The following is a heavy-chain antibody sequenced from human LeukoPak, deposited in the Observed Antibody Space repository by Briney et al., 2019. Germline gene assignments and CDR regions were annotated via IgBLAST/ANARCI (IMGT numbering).Heavy chain of an antibody. Sequence: KPSETLSLTCTVSGGSISSYYWSWIRQPPGKGLEWIGYIYYSGSTNYNPSLKSRVTISVDKSKNQFSLKLSSVTAADTAVYYCARDGSSSWYFDAFDIWGQGTMVTVSS. V-gene: IGHV4-59*12. CDR1: GGSISSYY. CDR3: ARDGSSSWYFDAFDI. D-gene: IGHD6-13*01. J-gene: IGHJ3*02. CDR2: IYYSGST.